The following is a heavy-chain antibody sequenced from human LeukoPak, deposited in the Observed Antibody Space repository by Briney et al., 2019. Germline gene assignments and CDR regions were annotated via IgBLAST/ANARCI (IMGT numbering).Heavy chain of an antibody. V-gene: IGHV1-2*02. CDR3: GRELGYCSSTSCPLYGY. CDR2: INPNSGGT. Sequence: GASVKVSCKASGYTFSDYYVHWVRQAPGQGLEWMGWINPNSGGTNYARKFQGRVTMTRDTSISTAYMDLSSLRSDDTAVYYCGRELGYCSSTSCPLYGYWGQGTLVTVSS. D-gene: IGHD2-2*01. J-gene: IGHJ4*02. CDR1: GYTFSDYY.